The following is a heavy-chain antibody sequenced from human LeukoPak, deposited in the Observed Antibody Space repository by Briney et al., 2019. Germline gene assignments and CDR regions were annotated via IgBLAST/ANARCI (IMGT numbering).Heavy chain of an antibody. Sequence: GRSLSLSCTTSGFTFDNSSMSWVRQAPGGGIGWGGFIRSEAYGGTLEYAASVKGRFIILRNDTNNIAYLQMISLKTEDTAVYYCTRDCSGGNCYEEMDCWGQGTLVTVSS. D-gene: IGHD2-15*01. CDR2: IRSEAYGGTL. CDR3: TRDCSGGNCYEEMDC. V-gene: IGHV3-49*04. J-gene: IGHJ4*02. CDR1: GFTFDNSS.